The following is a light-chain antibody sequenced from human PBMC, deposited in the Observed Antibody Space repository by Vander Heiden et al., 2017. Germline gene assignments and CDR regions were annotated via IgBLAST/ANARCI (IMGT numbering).Light chain of an antibody. CDR3: QQYDDWPPWT. CDR1: QSVRSR. Sequence: ETATTQSPGTLSVSPGERATLSCRASQSVRSRLAWYQHKPGQAPRLLVYNASTRATDIPARFSGSGYEKEFTLTISSRQSEDFAVYYCQQYDDWPPWTFGQGTKVEIK. J-gene: IGKJ1*01. V-gene: IGKV3-15*01. CDR2: NAS.